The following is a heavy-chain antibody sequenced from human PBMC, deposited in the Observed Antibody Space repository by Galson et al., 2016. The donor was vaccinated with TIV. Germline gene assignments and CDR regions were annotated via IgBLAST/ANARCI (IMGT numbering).Heavy chain of an antibody. V-gene: IGHV1-69*06. CDR2: IYPIFGTA. J-gene: IGHJ4*02. Sequence: SVKVSCKASGGTFSNFVISWVRQAPGQGLEWMGSIYPIFGTANYAQKFQGRVTITADTSTSTIYMELSSLGSEDTAVYYCARGRGYYFGSGSSYFDYWGQGSLVTVSS. CDR3: ARGRGYYFGSGSSYFDY. CDR1: GGTFSNFV. D-gene: IGHD3-10*01.